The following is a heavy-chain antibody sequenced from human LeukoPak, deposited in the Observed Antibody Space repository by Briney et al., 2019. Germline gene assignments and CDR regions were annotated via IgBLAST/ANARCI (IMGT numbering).Heavy chain of an antibody. CDR2: INPSGGST. J-gene: IGHJ5*02. CDR1: GYTFTSYY. CDR3: ARFTVTTTDP. Sequence: ASVKVSCKASGYTFTSYYMHWVRQAPGQGLEWMGIINPSGGSTSYAQKFQGRVTMTRNTSISTAYMELSSLRSEDTAVYYCARFTVTTTDPWGQGTLVTVSS. D-gene: IGHD4-17*01. V-gene: IGHV1-46*01.